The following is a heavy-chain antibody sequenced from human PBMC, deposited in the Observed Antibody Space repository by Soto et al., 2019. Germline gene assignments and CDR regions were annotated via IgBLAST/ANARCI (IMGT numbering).Heavy chain of an antibody. V-gene: IGHV4-34*01. CDR2: INHSGST. CDR3: ARKEGMITFGGVIVGRRGYFDY. Sequence: SETLSLTCAVYGGSFSGYYWSWIRQPPGKGLEWIGEINHSGSTNYNPSLKSRVTISVDTSKNQFSLKLSSVTAADTAVYYCARKEGMITFGGVIVGRRGYFDYWGQGTLVTVSS. J-gene: IGHJ4*02. D-gene: IGHD3-16*02. CDR1: GGSFSGYY.